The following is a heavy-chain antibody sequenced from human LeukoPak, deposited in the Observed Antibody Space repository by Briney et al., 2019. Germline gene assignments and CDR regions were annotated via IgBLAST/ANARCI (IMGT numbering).Heavy chain of an antibody. CDR1: GYTFTSYG. D-gene: IGHD7-27*01. Sequence: SVKVSCKASGYTFTSYGISWVRQAPGQGLEWMGGIIPIFGTANYAQKFQGRVTITADESTSTAYMELSSLRSEDTAVYYCAIGTGDLFFDYWGQGTLVTVSS. J-gene: IGHJ4*02. V-gene: IGHV1-69*13. CDR3: AIGTGDLFFDY. CDR2: IIPIFGTA.